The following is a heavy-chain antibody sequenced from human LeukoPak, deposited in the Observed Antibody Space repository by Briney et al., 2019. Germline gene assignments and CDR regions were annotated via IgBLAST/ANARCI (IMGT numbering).Heavy chain of an antibody. V-gene: IGHV4-31*11. J-gene: IGHJ4*02. CDR3: ARGSIARGGSWFGPYDY. D-gene: IGHD2-15*01. CDR1: GGSFSGYY. Sequence: SETLSLTCAVYGGSFSGYYWSWIRQHPGKGLEWIGYIYYSGSTYYNPSLKSRVTISVDTSKNQFSLKLSSVTAADTAVYYCARGSIARGGSWFGPYDYWGQGTLVTVSS. CDR2: IYYSGST.